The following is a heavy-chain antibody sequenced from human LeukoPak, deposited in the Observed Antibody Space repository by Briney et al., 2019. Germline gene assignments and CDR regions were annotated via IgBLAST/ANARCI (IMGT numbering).Heavy chain of an antibody. D-gene: IGHD2-15*01. V-gene: IGHV3-33*08. CDR3: ARRYCSGGSCYSFRGDWFDP. Sequence: PGGSLRLSCAASGFTFSSYAMHWVRQAPGKGLEWVAVIWYDGSNKYYADSVKGRFTISRDNSKNTLYLQMNSLRAEDTAVYYCARRYCSGGSCYSFRGDWFDPWGQGTLVTVSS. CDR1: GFTFSSYA. CDR2: IWYDGSNK. J-gene: IGHJ5*02.